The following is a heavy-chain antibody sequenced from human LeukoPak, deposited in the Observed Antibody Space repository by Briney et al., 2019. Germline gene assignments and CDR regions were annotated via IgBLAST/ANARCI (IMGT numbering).Heavy chain of an antibody. CDR2: ISAYNGNT. V-gene: IGHV1-18*01. D-gene: IGHD6-19*01. Sequence: EASVKVSCKASGYTFTSYGISWVRQAPGQGLEWMGWISAYNGNTNYAQNLQGRVTVTTDTSTSTAYMELRSLRSDDTAVYYCARRAAVVGPLYYFDNWGQGTLITVSS. CDR3: ARRAAVVGPLYYFDN. J-gene: IGHJ4*02. CDR1: GYTFTSYG.